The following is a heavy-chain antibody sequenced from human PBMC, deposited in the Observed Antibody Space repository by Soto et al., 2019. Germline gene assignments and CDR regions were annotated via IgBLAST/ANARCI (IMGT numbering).Heavy chain of an antibody. CDR2: ISYDGSNK. Sequence: QVQLVESGGGVVQPGRSLRLSCAASGFTFSSYAMHWVRQAPGKGLEWVAVISYDGSNKYYADSVKGRFTISRDNSKNTLDLQMNSLRAEDTAVYYCARAQYYYGSGTLSGYWGQGTLVTVSS. CDR3: ARAQYYYGSGTLSGY. V-gene: IGHV3-30-3*01. J-gene: IGHJ4*02. CDR1: GFTFSSYA. D-gene: IGHD3-10*01.